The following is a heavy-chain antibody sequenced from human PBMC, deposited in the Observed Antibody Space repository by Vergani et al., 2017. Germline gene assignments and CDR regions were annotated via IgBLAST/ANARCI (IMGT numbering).Heavy chain of an antibody. CDR2: IKSTFDRGTT. D-gene: IGHD2-21*01. J-gene: IGHJ6*02. CDR3: TTDPRYCGDGSCYWLRDHHYYGMDV. CDR1: GFSFRNAW. Sequence: EVQLVESGGGIVKPGGSLRLSCVASGFSFRNAWMNWVRRTPGKGLEWVGRIKSTFDRGTTDYAAAVKGRFTISRDDSKNTLFLQMNGLKTEDIGVYYCTTDPRYCGDGSCYWLRDHHYYGMDVWGQGITVTVS. V-gene: IGHV3-15*07.